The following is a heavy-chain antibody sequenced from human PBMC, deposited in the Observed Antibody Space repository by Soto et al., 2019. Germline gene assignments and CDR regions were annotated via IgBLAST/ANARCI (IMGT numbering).Heavy chain of an antibody. CDR3: ARLRGYCSGGSCYSRYYYYGMDV. CDR1: GGSISSSSYY. J-gene: IGHJ6*02. V-gene: IGHV4-39*01. CDR2: IYYSGST. Sequence: SETLSLTCTVSGGSISSSSYYWGWIRQPPGKGLEWIGSIYYSGSTYYNPSLKSRVTISVDTSKNQFSLKLSSVTAADTAVYYCARLRGYCSGGSCYSRYYYYGMDVWGQGTTVTVSS. D-gene: IGHD2-15*01.